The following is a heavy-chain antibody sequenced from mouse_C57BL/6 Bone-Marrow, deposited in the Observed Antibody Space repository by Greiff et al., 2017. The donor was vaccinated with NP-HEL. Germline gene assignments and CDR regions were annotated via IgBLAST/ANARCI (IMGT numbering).Heavy chain of an antibody. D-gene: IGHD2-1*01. CDR2: ISGGGGNT. Sequence: EVHLVESGGGLVKPGGSLKLSCAASGFTFSSYTMSWVRQTPEKRLEWVATISGGGGNTYYPDSVKGRFTISRDNAKNTLYLQMSSLRSEDTALYYCARHTYGNYVLYYFDYWGQGTTLTVSS. V-gene: IGHV5-9*01. CDR1: GFTFSSYT. J-gene: IGHJ2*01. CDR3: ARHTYGNYVLYYFDY.